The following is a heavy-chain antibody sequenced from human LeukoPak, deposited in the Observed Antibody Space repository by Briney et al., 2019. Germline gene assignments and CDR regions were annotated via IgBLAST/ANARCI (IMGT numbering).Heavy chain of an antibody. V-gene: IGHV4-61*09. D-gene: IGHD3-3*01. CDR1: GGSISSGRYY. CDR2: IFTSGST. Sequence: SETLSLTCTVSGGSISSGRYYWNWIRQPAGKGLEWIGHIFTSGSTNYNPSLKSRVTISVDTSKNQFSLKLSSVTAADTAVYYCARDSPTYYDFWSGYKPSSWFDPWGQGTLVTVSS. J-gene: IGHJ5*02. CDR3: ARDSPTYYDFWSGYKPSSWFDP.